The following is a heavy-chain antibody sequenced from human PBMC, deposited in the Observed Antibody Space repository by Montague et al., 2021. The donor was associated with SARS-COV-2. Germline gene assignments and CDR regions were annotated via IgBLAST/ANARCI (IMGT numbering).Heavy chain of an antibody. Sequence: SLRLSCAASGFTFSYYAMHWVRQTPGKGLEWVAAISNDGTKKYHADTVKGRFTISRDNSKNTLYLQMNSLRAEDTAVYYCARGGYYDTSGYYLDYWGQGTLVTVSS. J-gene: IGHJ4*02. CDR1: GFTFSYYA. V-gene: IGHV3-30-3*01. D-gene: IGHD3-22*01. CDR3: ARGGYYDTSGYYLDY. CDR2: ISNDGTKK.